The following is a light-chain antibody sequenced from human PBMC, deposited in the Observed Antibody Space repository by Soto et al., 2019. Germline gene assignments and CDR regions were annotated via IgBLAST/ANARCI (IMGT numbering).Light chain of an antibody. CDR2: DAS. CDR3: QQRSNWPT. CDR1: QSVSSY. J-gene: IGKJ4*01. Sequence: EIVLTQSPATLSLSPGERATLSCMASQSVSSYLVWYQQKPGQAPRLLIYDASNRATGIPARFSGSGSGTDFTLTISSLEPEDFAVYYCQQRSNWPTFGGGTKVEIK. V-gene: IGKV3-11*01.